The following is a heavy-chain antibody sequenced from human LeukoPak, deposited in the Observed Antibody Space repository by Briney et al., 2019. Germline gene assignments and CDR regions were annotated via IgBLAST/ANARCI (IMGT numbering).Heavy chain of an antibody. V-gene: IGHV4-34*01. CDR1: GGSFSGYY. Sequence: PSETLSLTCAVYGGSFSGYYWSWIRQPQGKGLEWIGEINHSGSTNYNPSLKSRVTISVDTSKNQFSLKLSSVTAADTAVYYCARGLRAFDIWGQGTMVTVSS. CDR2: INHSGST. J-gene: IGHJ3*02. CDR3: ARGLRAFDI.